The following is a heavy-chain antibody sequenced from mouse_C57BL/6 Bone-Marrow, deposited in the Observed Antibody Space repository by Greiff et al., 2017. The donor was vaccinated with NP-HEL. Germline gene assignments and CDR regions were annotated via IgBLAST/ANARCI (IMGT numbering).Heavy chain of an antibody. CDR3: AREGLREMDY. D-gene: IGHD2-2*01. J-gene: IGHJ4*01. CDR1: GYTFTSYW. Sequence: QVQLQQPGAELVMPGASVKLSCKASGYTFTSYWMHWVKQRPGQGLEWIGEIDPSDSYTNYNQKFKGKSTLTVDKSSSTAYMQLSSLTSEDSAVYYCAREGLREMDYWAQGTSVTVSS. V-gene: IGHV1-69*01. CDR2: IDPSDSYT.